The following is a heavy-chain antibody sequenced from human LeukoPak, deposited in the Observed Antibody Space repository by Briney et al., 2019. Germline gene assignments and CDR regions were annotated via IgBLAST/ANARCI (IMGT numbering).Heavy chain of an antibody. Sequence: RSGGSLRLSCGAAGFIFADHWRSWGRQAPGKGLDWVANIKEDGSAIFYADSVRGRFTISRDNAKHSVYLQMNNLRIEDTAVYYCARAVDVADYWGRGTLVTVSS. CDR1: GFIFADHW. V-gene: IGHV3-7*01. J-gene: IGHJ4*02. D-gene: IGHD3-16*01. CDR3: ARAVDVADY. CDR2: IKEDGSAI.